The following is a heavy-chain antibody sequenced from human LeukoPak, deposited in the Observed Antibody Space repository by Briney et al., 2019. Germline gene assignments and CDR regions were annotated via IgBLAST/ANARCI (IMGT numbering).Heavy chain of an antibody. Sequence: SETLSLTCTVSGGSISSGDYYWSWIRQPPGKGLEWIGYVYYSGSTYYNPSLKSRVTISVDTSKNQFSLKLSSVTAADTAVYYCARGRYDYVWGSYRYYYFDYWGQGTLVTVSS. J-gene: IGHJ4*02. V-gene: IGHV4-30-4*08. CDR2: VYYSGST. CDR1: GGSISSGDYY. D-gene: IGHD3-16*02. CDR3: ARGRYDYVWGSYRYYYFDY.